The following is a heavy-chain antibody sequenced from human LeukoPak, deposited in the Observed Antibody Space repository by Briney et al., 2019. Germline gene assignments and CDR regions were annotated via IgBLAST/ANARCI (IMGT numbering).Heavy chain of an antibody. CDR3: AKGYCRGGSCSAYSFDY. CDR1: GDSTSSYY. D-gene: IGHD2-15*01. Sequence: PSETLSLTCTVSGDSTSSYYWSCIRQSPGKGLEWIGYIYYSGSTNFNPSLKNRVTILVDTSKNQFSLKLSSVTAADTAVYYCAKGYCRGGSCSAYSFDYWGQGTLVTVSS. J-gene: IGHJ4*02. CDR2: IYYSGST. V-gene: IGHV4-59*01.